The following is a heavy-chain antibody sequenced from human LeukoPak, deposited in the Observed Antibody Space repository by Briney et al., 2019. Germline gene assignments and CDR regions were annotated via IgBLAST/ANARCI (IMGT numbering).Heavy chain of an antibody. Sequence: SETLSLTCTVSGDSISSSNSYWGWIRQPPGKGLEWIGSIFYSGSTYYNPSLKSRVTISIVASKNHFSLKLSSVTAADTAVYYCAREGLATMIRGVIPYWGQGTLVTVSS. CDR2: IFYSGST. D-gene: IGHD3-10*01. J-gene: IGHJ4*02. V-gene: IGHV4-39*02. CDR1: GDSISSSNSY. CDR3: AREGLATMIRGVIPY.